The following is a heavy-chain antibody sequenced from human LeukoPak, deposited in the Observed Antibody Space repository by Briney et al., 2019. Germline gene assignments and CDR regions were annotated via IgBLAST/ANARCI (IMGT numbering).Heavy chain of an antibody. CDR2: INPNSGGT. D-gene: IGHD7-27*01. J-gene: IGHJ4*02. Sequence: ASVKVSCKASGYTFTGYYMHWVRQAPGQGLEWMGWINPNSGGTNYAQKFQGRVTMTRDTSISTAYMELSRLRSDGTAVYYCARVPKTRGKTGEDCWGQGTLVTVSS. CDR1: GYTFTGYY. CDR3: ARVPKTRGKTGEDC. V-gene: IGHV1-2*02.